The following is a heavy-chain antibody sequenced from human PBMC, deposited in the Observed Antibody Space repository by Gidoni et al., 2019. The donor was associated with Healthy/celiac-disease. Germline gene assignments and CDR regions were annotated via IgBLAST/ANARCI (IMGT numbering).Heavy chain of an antibody. J-gene: IGHJ3*02. CDR2: VSWNSGSI. CDR3: AKDIGEWELLQAFDI. D-gene: IGHD1-26*01. CDR1: GFTFDDYA. V-gene: IGHV3-9*01. Sequence: EVQLVESGGGLVQPGRSLRLSCAASGFTFDDYAMHWFRQAPGKGLEWVSGVSWNSGSIGYADSVKGRFTISRDNAKNSLYLQMNSLRAEDTALYYCAKDIGEWELLQAFDIWGQGTMVTVFS.